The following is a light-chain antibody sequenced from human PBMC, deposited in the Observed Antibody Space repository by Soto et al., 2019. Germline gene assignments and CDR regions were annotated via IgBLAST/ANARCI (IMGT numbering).Light chain of an antibody. Sequence: EIVMTQSPATLSVSPGERATLSCRASQSVSSNLAWYQQKPGQAPRLLIYGASTRSTGIPDRFSGSGSGTEFTLTISSLQSEDFAVYYCQQDNNWPQYTFGQGTKLEIK. J-gene: IGKJ2*01. CDR1: QSVSSN. CDR3: QQDNNWPQYT. V-gene: IGKV3-15*01. CDR2: GAS.